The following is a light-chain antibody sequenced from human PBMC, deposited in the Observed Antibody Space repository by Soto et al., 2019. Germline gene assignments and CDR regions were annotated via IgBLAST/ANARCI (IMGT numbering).Light chain of an antibody. V-gene: IGKV3-20*01. J-gene: IGKJ1*01. CDR2: DAS. CDR3: QHYNSYSEA. CDR1: QSVISRN. Sequence: EIVLTQSPGTLSLSPGERATLSCRASQSVISRNLAWYQQKPGQAPRLLIYDASSRATGIPDRFSGSGSGTEFTLTISSLQPDDFATYYCQHYNSYSEAFGQGTKVELK.